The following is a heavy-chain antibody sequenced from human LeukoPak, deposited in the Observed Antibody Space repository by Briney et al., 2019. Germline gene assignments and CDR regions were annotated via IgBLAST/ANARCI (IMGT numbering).Heavy chain of an antibody. CDR1: GGTFSSYA. J-gene: IGHJ5*02. CDR3: ARAFHWNYGSRWFDP. Sequence: GASVKVSGKASGGTFSSYAISWVRQAPGQGLEWMGGIIPIFGTANYAQKFQGRVTMTRDTSTSTVYMELSSLRSEDTAVYYCARAFHWNYGSRWFDPWGQGTLVTVSS. D-gene: IGHD1-7*01. V-gene: IGHV1-69*05. CDR2: IIPIFGTA.